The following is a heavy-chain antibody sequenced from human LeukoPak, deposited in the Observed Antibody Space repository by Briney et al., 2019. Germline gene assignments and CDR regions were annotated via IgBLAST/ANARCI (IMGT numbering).Heavy chain of an antibody. V-gene: IGHV5-51*01. J-gene: IGHJ4*02. CDR2: IYPDDSDT. CDR1: GYSFTSYW. CDR3: ARSPGYSSGWYLDY. Sequence: GESLKLSCKGSGYSFTSYWIAWGRQMPGKGLEWMGIIYPDDSDTRYSPSFQGQVTISADKSISTAYLQWSSLKASDTAMYYCARSPGYSSGWYLDYWAQGTLVTVSS. D-gene: IGHD6-19*01.